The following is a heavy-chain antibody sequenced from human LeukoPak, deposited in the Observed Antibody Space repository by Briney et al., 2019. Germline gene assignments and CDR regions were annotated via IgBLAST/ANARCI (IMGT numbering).Heavy chain of an antibody. J-gene: IGHJ6*02. CDR2: IKQDGSEN. D-gene: IGHD3-10*02. Sequence: GGSLRLSCAASGFTFSSYWMSWVRQAPGKGLEWVANIKQDGSENYYVDSVKGRFTISRDNAKNSLYLQMNSLRAEDTAVYYCARSVRSHYYGMDVWGQGTTVTVSS. CDR1: GFTFSSYW. V-gene: IGHV3-7*01. CDR3: ARSVRSHYYGMDV.